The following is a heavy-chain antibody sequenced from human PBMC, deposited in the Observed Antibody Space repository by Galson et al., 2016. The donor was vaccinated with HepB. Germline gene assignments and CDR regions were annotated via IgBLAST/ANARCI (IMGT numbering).Heavy chain of an antibody. J-gene: IGHJ2*01. Sequence: SVKVSCKASGGTFSSYAISWVRQAPGQGLEWMGGIIPIFGTANYAQQFQGRVTITADEFTTTACMELSSLRSEDTAVYYCARDSLNYYDSSGRPWYFDLWGRGTLVTVPS. CDR2: IIPIFGTA. D-gene: IGHD3-22*01. CDR1: GGTFSSYA. CDR3: ARDSLNYYDSSGRPWYFDL. V-gene: IGHV1-69*13.